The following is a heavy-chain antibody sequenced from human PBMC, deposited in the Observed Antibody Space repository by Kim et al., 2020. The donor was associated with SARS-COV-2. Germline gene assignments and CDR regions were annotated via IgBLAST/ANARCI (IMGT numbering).Heavy chain of an antibody. CDR2: ISSSSSTI. D-gene: IGHD2-21*02. CDR3: ARDQPTPYCGGDCYTGDAFDI. CDR1: GFTFSSYS. V-gene: IGHV3-48*02. J-gene: IGHJ3*02. Sequence: GGSLRLSCAASGFTFSSYSMNWVRQAPGKGLEWVSYISSSSSTIYYADSVKGRFTISRDNAKNSLYLQMNSLRDEDTAVYYCARDQPTPYCGGDCYTGDAFDIWGQGTMVTVSS.